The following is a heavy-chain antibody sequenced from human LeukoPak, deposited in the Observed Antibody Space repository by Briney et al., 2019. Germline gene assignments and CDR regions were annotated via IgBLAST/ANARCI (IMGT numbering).Heavy chain of an antibody. D-gene: IGHD1-26*01. Sequence: SVKVSCKASGGTFSSYAISWMRQAPGQGLEWMGGIIPIFGTANYAQKFQGRVTITTEESTSTAYVELSSLRSEDTAVYYCARGALGGAWDYWGQGTLVTVSS. V-gene: IGHV1-69*05. CDR3: ARGALGGAWDY. CDR2: IIPIFGTA. J-gene: IGHJ4*02. CDR1: GGTFSSYA.